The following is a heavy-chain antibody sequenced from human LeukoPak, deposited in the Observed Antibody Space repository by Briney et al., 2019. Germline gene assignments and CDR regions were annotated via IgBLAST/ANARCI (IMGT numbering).Heavy chain of an antibody. D-gene: IGHD1-1*01. CDR3: TRVWEEVQLALDHSNY. CDR2: NRPNSGSA. Sequence: ASVKVTLTASGYTFTGYYMHWLRPAPAQGLEWVGRNRPNSGSANYAQKSQGRVTMTRDTSITTACMELSRLRAEDTAVYYCTRVWEEVQLALDHSNYCSEGTLVTVSS. V-gene: IGHV1-2*02. CDR1: GYTFTGYY. J-gene: IGHJ4*02.